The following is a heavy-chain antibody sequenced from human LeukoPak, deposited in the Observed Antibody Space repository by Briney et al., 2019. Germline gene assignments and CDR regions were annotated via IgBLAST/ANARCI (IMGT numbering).Heavy chain of an antibody. CDR2: ISSNGGST. CDR3: ARVYSPVNGYYYYYGMDV. D-gene: IGHD2-21*01. J-gene: IGHJ6*02. Sequence: GGSLGLSCAASGFTFSSYAMHWVRQAPGKGLEYVSAISSNGGSTYYANSVKGRFTISRDNSKNTLYLQMGSLRAEDMAVYYCARVYSPVNGYYYYYGMDVWGQGTTVTVSS. V-gene: IGHV3-64*01. CDR1: GFTFSSYA.